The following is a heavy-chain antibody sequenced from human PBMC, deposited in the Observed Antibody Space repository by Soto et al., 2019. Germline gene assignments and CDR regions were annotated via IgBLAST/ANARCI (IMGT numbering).Heavy chain of an antibody. CDR1: GGTFSSYA. V-gene: IGHV1-69*13. CDR3: ARDAPRRYFDWLPPNYYYGMDV. D-gene: IGHD3-9*01. Sequence: SVKVSCKASGGTFSSYAISWVRQAPGQGLEWMGGIIPIFGTANYAQKFQGRVTITADESTSTAYMELSSLRSEDTAVYYCARDAPRRYFDWLPPNYYYGMDVWGQGTTFTVSS. J-gene: IGHJ6*02. CDR2: IIPIFGTA.